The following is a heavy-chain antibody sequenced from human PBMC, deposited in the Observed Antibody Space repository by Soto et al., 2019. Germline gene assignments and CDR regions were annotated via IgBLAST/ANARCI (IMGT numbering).Heavy chain of an antibody. CDR2: IYPGDSDT. CDR1: GYSFTNYW. Sequence: PGESLKISCKVSGYSFTNYWIGWVRQIPGKGLEWMGIIYPGDSDTRYRPSFQGQVTISADKSISTAYLQWSSLKASDTAMYYRARFDGRNGYYGDYWGHGTLVTVSS. J-gene: IGHJ4*01. D-gene: IGHD3-10*01. CDR3: ARFDGRNGYYGDY. V-gene: IGHV5-51*01.